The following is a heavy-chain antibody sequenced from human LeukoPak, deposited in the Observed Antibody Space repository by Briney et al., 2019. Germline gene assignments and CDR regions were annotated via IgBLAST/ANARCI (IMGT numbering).Heavy chain of an antibody. D-gene: IGHD3-10*01. J-gene: IGHJ4*02. CDR1: GGTFSSYA. CDR3: EREPQAIYYCSGSYD. CDR2: IIPIFGTA. Sequence: ASVKVSCKASGGTFSSYAISWVPQAPGQGLGWRGGIIPIFGTANYAQKFQGRVTITTDASTSTAYMVLSCLRSEDTAVYYCEREPQAIYYCSGSYDWGQGTLVTVSS. V-gene: IGHV1-69*05.